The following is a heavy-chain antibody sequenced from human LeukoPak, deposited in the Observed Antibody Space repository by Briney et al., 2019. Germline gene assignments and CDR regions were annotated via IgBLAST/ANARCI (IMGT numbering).Heavy chain of an antibody. CDR1: GFTFSSYG. CDR2: IWYDGSNK. D-gene: IGHD6-19*01. V-gene: IGHV3-33*01. CDR3: ARGCSSGWYYYYYYGMDV. Sequence: GRSLRLSCAASGFTFSSYGMHWVRQAPGKGLEWVAVIWYDGSNKYYTDSVKGRFTISRDNSKNTLYLQMNSLRAEDTAVYYCARGCSSGWYYYYYYGMDVWGQGTTVTVSS. J-gene: IGHJ6*02.